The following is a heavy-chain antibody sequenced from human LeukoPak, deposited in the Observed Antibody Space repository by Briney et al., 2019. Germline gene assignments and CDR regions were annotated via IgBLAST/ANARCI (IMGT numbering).Heavy chain of an antibody. CDR1: GFTFSSYW. CDR3: ARGGYSYGADLDY. J-gene: IGHJ4*02. Sequence: GGSLRLSCAASGFTFSSYWMSWVRQAPGKGLEWVANIKQDGSEKYYVDSVKGRFTISRDNAKNSLYLQMNSLRAEDTAVYYCARGGYSYGADLDYWGQGTLVAVSS. CDR2: IKQDGSEK. D-gene: IGHD5-18*01. V-gene: IGHV3-7*01.